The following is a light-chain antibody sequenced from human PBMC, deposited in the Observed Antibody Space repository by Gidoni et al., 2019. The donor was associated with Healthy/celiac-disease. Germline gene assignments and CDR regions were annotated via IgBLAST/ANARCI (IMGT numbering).Light chain of an antibody. J-gene: IGKJ1*01. V-gene: IGKV3-15*01. CDR1: QSVSSN. CDR2: DAS. Sequence: EIVMTQSPATLSVSRGERATLSCRASQSVSSNVAWYQQKPGQAPRLLIYDASTRATGIPARFSGSGSGTEFTLTISSLQSEDFAVYYCQQYNNWPPWTFGQGTKVEIK. CDR3: QQYNNWPPWT.